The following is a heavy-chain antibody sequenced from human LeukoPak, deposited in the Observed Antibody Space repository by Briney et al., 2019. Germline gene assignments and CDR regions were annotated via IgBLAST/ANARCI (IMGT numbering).Heavy chain of an antibody. CDR1: GYTFISYG. CDR3: ARVNDVAVVAAAAPHFEH. D-gene: IGHD2-15*01. CDR2: ISAYKGDT. V-gene: IGHV1-18*01. Sequence: GASVKVSCKPSGYTFISYGTSWVRQAPGQGLEWVGWISAYKGDTDYAQKFQGRVAMTTDTSTNTVYMELRSLTSDDTAVYYCARVNDVAVVAAAAPHFEHWGQGTLVTVSS. J-gene: IGHJ4*02.